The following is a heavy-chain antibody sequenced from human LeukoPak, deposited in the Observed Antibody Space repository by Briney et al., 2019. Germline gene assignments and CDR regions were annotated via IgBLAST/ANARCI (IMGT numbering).Heavy chain of an antibody. CDR3: ARDRFPAY. J-gene: IGHJ4*02. CDR1: GGSFRGYY. D-gene: IGHD2-21*01. CDR2: ISDSGST. Sequence: SETLSLTCAVNGGSFRGYYWSWIRQPPGKGLEWIGYISDSGSTNYNPSLKSRVTISVDTSKNQFSLRLSSLTAADTAVYYCARDRFPAYWGQGTLVTVSS. V-gene: IGHV4-59*01.